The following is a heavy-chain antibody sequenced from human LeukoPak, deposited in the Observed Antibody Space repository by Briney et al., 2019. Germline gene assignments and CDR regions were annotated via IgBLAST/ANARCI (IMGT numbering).Heavy chain of an antibody. CDR1: GGSISSSSYY. D-gene: IGHD2-15*01. CDR2: IYYSGST. J-gene: IGHJ6*02. Sequence: SETLSLTCTVSGGSISSSSYYWGWIRQPPGKELEWIGSIYYSGSTYYNPSLKSRVTISVDTSKNQFSLKLSPVTAADTAVYYCARDGYCSGGSCLTRGMDVWGQGTTVTVSS. CDR3: ARDGYCSGGSCLTRGMDV. V-gene: IGHV4-39*07.